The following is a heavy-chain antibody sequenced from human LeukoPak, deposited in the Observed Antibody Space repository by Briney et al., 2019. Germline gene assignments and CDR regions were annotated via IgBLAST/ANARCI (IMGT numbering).Heavy chain of an antibody. CDR2: VSASGANT. Sequence: GGSLRLSCAASGFTFNNYAMSWVRQAPGKGLEWVSGVSASGANTYYADSVKGRFTISRDNAKNSLYLQMNSLRAEDTAVYYCARATGSTYYYDNSGYYLDYWGQGTLVTVSS. D-gene: IGHD3-22*01. V-gene: IGHV3-23*01. J-gene: IGHJ4*02. CDR3: ARATGSTYYYDNSGYYLDY. CDR1: GFTFNNYA.